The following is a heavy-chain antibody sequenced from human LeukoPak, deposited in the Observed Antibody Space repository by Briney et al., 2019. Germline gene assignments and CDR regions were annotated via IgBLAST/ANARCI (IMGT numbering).Heavy chain of an antibody. D-gene: IGHD3-22*01. CDR1: GGTFSSYA. CDR3: ARRYYDSSGSPGYYYYYMDV. V-gene: IGHV1-69*13. CDR2: IIPIFGTA. Sequence: SVKVSCKASGGTFSSYAISWVRQAPGQGLEWMGGIIPIFGTANYAQKFQGRVTITADESTSTAYMELSSLRSEDTAVYYCARRYYDSSGSPGYYYYYMDVWGKGTTVTVSS. J-gene: IGHJ6*03.